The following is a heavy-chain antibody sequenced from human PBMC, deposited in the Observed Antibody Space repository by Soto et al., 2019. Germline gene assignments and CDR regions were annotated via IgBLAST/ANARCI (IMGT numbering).Heavy chain of an antibody. V-gene: IGHV3-53*01. D-gene: IGHD2-21*02. Sequence: PGGSLRLSCAASGFTVSSNYISWVRQAPGKGLEWVSVIYSGGSTYYADSVKGRFTISRDNSKNTLYLQMNSLRAEDTAVYYCERSSAEVTAMWYYYYGMDVWGQGTTVTVSS. J-gene: IGHJ6*02. CDR3: ERSSAEVTAMWYYYYGMDV. CDR1: GFTVSSNY. CDR2: IYSGGST.